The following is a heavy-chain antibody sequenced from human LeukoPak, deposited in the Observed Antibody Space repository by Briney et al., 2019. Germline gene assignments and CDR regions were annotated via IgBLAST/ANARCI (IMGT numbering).Heavy chain of an antibody. D-gene: IGHD6-13*01. V-gene: IGHV1-3*03. CDR2: INAGNGNT. CDR3: ARAYSSSSRWFDP. CDR1: GYTFTSYA. J-gene: IGHJ5*02. Sequence: ASVKVSCKASGYTFTSYAMHWVRQAPGQRLEWMGWINAGNGNTKYSQEFQGRVTITRDTSASTGYMELSSLRSEDMAVYYCARAYSSSSRWFDPWGQGTLVTVSS.